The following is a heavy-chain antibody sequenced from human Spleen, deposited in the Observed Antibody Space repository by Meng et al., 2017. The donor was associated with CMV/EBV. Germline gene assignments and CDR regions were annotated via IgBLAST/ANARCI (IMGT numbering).Heavy chain of an antibody. Sequence: GGSLRLSCAASGFTFRTYSMNWVRQAPGKGLEWVSDISSDSSGIYSADSVKGRFTISRDNAKNYMYLRMNSLRVEDTAIYYCVREGKFDINDYGIDVWGQGTTVTVSS. D-gene: IGHD3-9*01. V-gene: IGHV3-48*04. J-gene: IGHJ6*02. CDR3: VREGKFDINDYGIDV. CDR1: GFTFRTYS. CDR2: ISSDSSGI.